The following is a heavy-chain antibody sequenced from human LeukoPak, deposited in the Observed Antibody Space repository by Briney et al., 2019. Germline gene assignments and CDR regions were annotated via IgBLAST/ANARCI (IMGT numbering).Heavy chain of an antibody. CDR1: GYSISSGYY. V-gene: IGHV4-38-2*02. J-gene: IGHJ4*02. CDR3: AKGGGSYYNFDY. D-gene: IGHD1-26*01. Sequence: PSETLSLTCTVSGYSISSGYYWGWIRQPPGKGLEWIGSIYHSGSTYYNPSLKSRVTISVDTSKNQFSLKLSSVTAADTAVYYCAKGGGSYYNFDYWGQGTLVTVSS. CDR2: IYHSGST.